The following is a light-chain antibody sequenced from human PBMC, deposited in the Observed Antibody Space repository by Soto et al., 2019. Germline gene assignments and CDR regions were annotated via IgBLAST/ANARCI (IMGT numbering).Light chain of an antibody. J-gene: IGKJ1*01. CDR1: QSVSSSY. V-gene: IGKV3-20*01. CDR2: GAS. Sequence: EIVLTQSPGTLSLSPGERATLSCRASQSVSSSYLAWYQQKPGQAPRLLIYGASSRATGIPDRFSGRGSGTDFTLTISRLEPEDFAVYYCQQYGSSPPTFGQGTMVDIK. CDR3: QQYGSSPPT.